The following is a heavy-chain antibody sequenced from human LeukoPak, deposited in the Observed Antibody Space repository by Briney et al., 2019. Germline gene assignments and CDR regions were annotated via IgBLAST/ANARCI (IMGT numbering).Heavy chain of an antibody. CDR3: ARGGEYYYGSGTYYFDY. J-gene: IGHJ4*02. Sequence: ASVKVSCKASGYTFTGYYMHWVRQAPGQGLEWMGWINPNSGGTNYAQKFQGRVTMTRDTSISTAYMELSRLRSDDTAVYYCARGGEYYYGSGTYYFDYWGQGTLVAVSS. CDR2: INPNSGGT. V-gene: IGHV1-2*02. D-gene: IGHD3-10*01. CDR1: GYTFTGYY.